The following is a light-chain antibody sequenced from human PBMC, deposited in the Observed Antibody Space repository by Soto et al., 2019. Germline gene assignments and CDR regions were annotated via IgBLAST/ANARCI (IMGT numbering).Light chain of an antibody. CDR3: CSYAGGYTFV. J-gene: IGLJ1*01. V-gene: IGLV2-11*01. CDR1: STDVGGYNY. CDR2: DVS. Sequence: QSVLTQPRSVSGSPGQSVTISCPGTSTDVGGYNYVSWYQQNPGKAPRLMIYDVSRRPSGVPDRFSGSKSGNTASLTISGFQAEDEADYYCCSYAGGYTFVFGTGTKLTVL.